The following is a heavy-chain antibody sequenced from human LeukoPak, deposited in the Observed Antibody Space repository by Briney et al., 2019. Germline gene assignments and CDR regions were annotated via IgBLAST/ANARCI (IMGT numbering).Heavy chain of an antibody. D-gene: IGHD4-11*01. J-gene: IGHJ1*01. CDR2: ISSSSSYI. CDR3: ATYSILNAREFRY. CDR1: GFTFSSYS. V-gene: IGHV3-21*01. Sequence: PGGSLRLSCAASGFTFSSYSINWVRQAPGKGLEWVSSISSSSSYIYYADSVKGRFTISRDNAKNSLYLQMNSLRAEDTAVYYCATYSILNAREFRYWGQGTLVTVTS.